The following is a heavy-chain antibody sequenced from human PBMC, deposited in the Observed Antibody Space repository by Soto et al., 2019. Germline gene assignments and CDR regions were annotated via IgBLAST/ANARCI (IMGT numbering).Heavy chain of an antibody. V-gene: IGHV3-74*01. J-gene: IGHJ4*02. CDR3: ARGEMATSRALAY. D-gene: IGHD5-12*01. CDR1: GFTFSAYW. Sequence: EVQLVESGGGLVQPGGSLRLSCAASGFTFSAYWMHWVRQAPGEGLVCVARINSDGTTTNYADSVKGRFTISRDNAENTLYLQMNSLRAEDTAVYYCARGEMATSRALAYWGQGALVTVSS. CDR2: INSDGTTT.